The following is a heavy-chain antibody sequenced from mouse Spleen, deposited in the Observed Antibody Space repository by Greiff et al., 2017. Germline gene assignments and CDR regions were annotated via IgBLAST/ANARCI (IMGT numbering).Heavy chain of an antibody. V-gene: IGHV1-62-2*01. D-gene: IGHD2-10*01. CDR2: VYPGSGSI. CDR3: ARHDSPVLLPFAY. Sequence: QVQLQQSGAELGKPGASVKRSGRASGYTFTEYTIHGVKQRSGQGLGWIGWVYPGSGSIKYNEKFKDKATLTADKSSSTVYMELSRLTSEDSAVYFCARHDSPVLLPFAYWGQGTLVTVPA. CDR1: GYTFTEYT. J-gene: IGHJ3*01.